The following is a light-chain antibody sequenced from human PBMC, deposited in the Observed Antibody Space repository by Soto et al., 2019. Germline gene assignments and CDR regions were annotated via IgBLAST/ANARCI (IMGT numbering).Light chain of an antibody. CDR1: QSVVHSDRNTY. V-gene: IGKV2-24*01. J-gene: IGKJ2*01. Sequence: DIVLTQTPLSSPVTLGQPASISCRSSQSVVHSDRNTYLSWLQQRPGQPPRLLIYRVFNRVSGVPDRFSGSGAVTDFTLKISRVEAEDVGVYYCMQATQFPYTFGQGTKLEI. CDR2: RVF. CDR3: MQATQFPYT.